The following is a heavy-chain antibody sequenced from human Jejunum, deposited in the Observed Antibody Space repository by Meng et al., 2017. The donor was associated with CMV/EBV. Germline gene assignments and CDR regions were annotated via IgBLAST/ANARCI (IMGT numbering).Heavy chain of an antibody. V-gene: IGHV3-23*03. CDR1: GFSFTPYS. Sequence: GFSFTPYSMNWVRRAPGKGLEWVAIVYGPGSPTFCAESVKGRFTISRDNSKNVVSLQMRSLRADDTAKYYCVKDRIPDSRFNFDLWGLGTVVTVSS. J-gene: IGHJ4*02. D-gene: IGHD1-14*01. CDR3: VKDRIPDSRFNFDL. CDR2: VYGPGSPT.